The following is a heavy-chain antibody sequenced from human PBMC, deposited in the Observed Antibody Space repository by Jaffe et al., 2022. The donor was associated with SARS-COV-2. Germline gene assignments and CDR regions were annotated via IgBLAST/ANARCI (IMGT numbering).Heavy chain of an antibody. D-gene: IGHD3-10*01. V-gene: IGHV3-23*01. CDR1: GFTFSDFA. J-gene: IGHJ6*02. CDR2: IRGGGGAT. CDR3: AKGGSYYGSGEFYYYGMDV. Sequence: EVQLLESGGGLVQPGGSLRLSCAASGFTFSDFAMTWVRQAPGKGLEWVSSIRGGGGATYYADSVKGRITISRDNSMNTLFLQMSSLRAEDTAVYYCAKGGSYYGSGEFYYYGMDVWGQGTTVTVSS.